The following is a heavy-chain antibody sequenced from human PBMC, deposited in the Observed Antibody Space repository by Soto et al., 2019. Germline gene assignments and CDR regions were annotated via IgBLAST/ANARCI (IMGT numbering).Heavy chain of an antibody. CDR3: ARDRVTAMAGDYFDY. CDR1: GFTFSSYA. D-gene: IGHD5-18*01. CDR2: ISYDGSNK. Sequence: QVQLVESGGGVAQPGRSLRLSCAASGFTFSSYAMHWVRQAPGKGLEWVAVISYDGSNKYYADSVKGRFTISRDNSRNTLYLQMNSLRAEDTAVYYCARDRVTAMAGDYFDYWGQGTLVTVSS. J-gene: IGHJ4*02. V-gene: IGHV3-30-3*01.